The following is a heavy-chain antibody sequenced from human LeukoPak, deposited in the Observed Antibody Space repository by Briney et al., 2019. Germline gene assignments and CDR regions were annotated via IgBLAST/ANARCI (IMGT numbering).Heavy chain of an antibody. CDR3: ARTVCYGSGLTDCVGLDY. CDR1: GGAISSGGYS. V-gene: IGHV4-30-2*01. D-gene: IGHD3-10*01. CDR2: IYHSGST. Sequence: SETLSLTCAVSGGAISSGGYSWSWIRQPPGKGLEWIGYIYHSGSTYYNPSLKSRVTISVDRSKTQFSLRLSSVTAADTAVFYCARTVCYGSGLTDCVGLDYWGQGTLVTVSS. J-gene: IGHJ4*02.